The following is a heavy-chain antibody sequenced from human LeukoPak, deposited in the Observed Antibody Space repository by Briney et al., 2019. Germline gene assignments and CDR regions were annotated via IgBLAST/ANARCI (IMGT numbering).Heavy chain of an antibody. D-gene: IGHD3-3*02. CDR3: AKIRPPAYDI. J-gene: IGHJ3*02. V-gene: IGHV3-23*01. CDR1: GFTFSIYA. Sequence: GGSLRLSCATSGFTFSIYAMTWVRQAPGKGLEWVSAISGRDGSTYYADSVKGRFTISRDNSKNMLYLQMNSLRAEDTAVYYCAKIRPPAYDIWGQGTMVTVSS. CDR2: ISGRDGST.